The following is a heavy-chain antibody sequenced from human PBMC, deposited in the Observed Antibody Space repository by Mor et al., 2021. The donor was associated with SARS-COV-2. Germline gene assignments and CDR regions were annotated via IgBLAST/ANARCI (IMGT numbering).Heavy chain of an antibody. CDR3: AHSGVGLVCDY. J-gene: IGHJ4*02. CDR2: DDDK. V-gene: IGHV2-5*02. Sequence: DDDKRYSPSLKSRLTITKDTSKNQVVLTMTNMDPVDTATYYCAHSGVGLVCDYWGQGTLVTVSS. D-gene: IGHD3-16*01.